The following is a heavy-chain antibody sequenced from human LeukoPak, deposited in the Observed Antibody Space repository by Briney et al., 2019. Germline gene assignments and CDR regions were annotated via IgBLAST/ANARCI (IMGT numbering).Heavy chain of an antibody. V-gene: IGHV1-18*01. Sequence: GESLKISCKASGYTFTSYGISWVRQAPGQGLEWMGWISAYNGNTNYAQKLQGRVTMTTDTSTSTAYMELRSLRSDDTAVYYCARVREAGTGGWFDPWGQGTLVTVSS. CDR2: ISAYNGNT. J-gene: IGHJ5*02. CDR1: GYTFTSYG. CDR3: ARVREAGTGGWFDP. D-gene: IGHD6-13*01.